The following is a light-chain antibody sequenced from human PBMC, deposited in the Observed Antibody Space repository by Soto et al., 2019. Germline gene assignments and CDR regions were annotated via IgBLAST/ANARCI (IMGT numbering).Light chain of an antibody. J-gene: IGLJ1*01. CDR3: SSYTNINTRACV. CDR1: SSDVGSYNL. CDR2: EVT. Sequence: QFALTQPASVSGSPGQSITISCTGTSSDVGSYNLVSWYQQHPGKAPKLIIYEVTDRPSGVSNRFSGSKSGNTASLTISGLQAEDEAEYYCSSYTNINTRACVFGTGTKVTVL. V-gene: IGLV2-14*02.